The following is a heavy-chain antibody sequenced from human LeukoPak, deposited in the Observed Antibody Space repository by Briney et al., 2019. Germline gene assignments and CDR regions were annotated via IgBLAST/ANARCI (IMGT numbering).Heavy chain of an antibody. CDR3: ARDEPQYYYDSSGYYGEGGLFDY. V-gene: IGHV4-38-2*02. Sequence: SETLSLTCIVSGYSISSGYYWGWIRQPPGKGLEWIGSIYHSGSTNYNPSLKGRVTISVDTSKNQFSLKLSSVTAADTAVYYCARDEPQYYYDSSGYYGEGGLFDYWGQGTLVTVSS. J-gene: IGHJ4*02. CDR1: GYSISSGYY. CDR2: IYHSGST. D-gene: IGHD3-22*01.